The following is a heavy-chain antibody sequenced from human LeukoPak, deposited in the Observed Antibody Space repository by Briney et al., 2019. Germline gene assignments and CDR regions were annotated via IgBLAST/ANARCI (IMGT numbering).Heavy chain of an antibody. CDR3: ARSDYYYYMDV. CDR1: GGSISSYY. Sequence: SETLSLTCTVPGGSISSYYWSWIRQPPGKGLEWIGYIYYSGSTNYNPSLKSRVTISVDTSKNQFSLKLSSVTAADTAVYYCARSDYYYYMDVWGKGTTVTVSS. CDR2: IYYSGST. J-gene: IGHJ6*03. V-gene: IGHV4-59*01.